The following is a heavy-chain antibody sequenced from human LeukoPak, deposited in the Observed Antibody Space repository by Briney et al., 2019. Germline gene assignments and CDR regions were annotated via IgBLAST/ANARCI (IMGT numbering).Heavy chain of an antibody. D-gene: IGHD4-11*01. V-gene: IGHV1-2*02. Sequence: ASVKVSCKASGNSFANYYMHWVRQAPGQGLEWMGWINPDSGDTNFAQKFQGRVSMTRDTSISTAYMELSRLKSDDTAVYYCARQSNYGDFDFWGQGTLVIVSS. J-gene: IGHJ4*02. CDR1: GNSFANYY. CDR2: INPDSGDT. CDR3: ARQSNYGDFDF.